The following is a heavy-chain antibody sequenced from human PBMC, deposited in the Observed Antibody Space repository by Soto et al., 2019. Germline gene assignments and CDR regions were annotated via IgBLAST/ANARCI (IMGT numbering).Heavy chain of an antibody. V-gene: IGHV3-21*01. CDR2: ISSASLYI. CDR1: GFTFSTYS. CDR3: ARVAVPGYYGSGRYVN. Sequence: EVQLVESGGGLVKPGGSLRLSCAASGFTFSTYSMNWVRQAPGKGLEWVAAISSASLYIYYADSLKGRFTISRDNAKNSLYLQMNSLRAEDTAVYYCARVAVPGYYGSGRYVNWGQGTLVTVSS. J-gene: IGHJ4*02. D-gene: IGHD3-10*01.